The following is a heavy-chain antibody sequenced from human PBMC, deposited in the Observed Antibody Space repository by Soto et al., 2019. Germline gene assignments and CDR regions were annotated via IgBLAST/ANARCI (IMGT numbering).Heavy chain of an antibody. CDR1: GFTFSSYG. J-gene: IGHJ6*03. V-gene: IGHV3-33*01. D-gene: IGHD6-25*01. CDR2: IWYDGSNK. Sequence: QVQLVESGGGVVQPGRSLRLSCAASGFTFSSYGMHWVRQAPGKGLEWVAVIWYDGSNKYYADSVKGRFTISRDNSKNTLYLQMNSLRAEDTAVYYCAREEYSSGGGGDYYYYYMDVWGKGTTVTVSS. CDR3: AREEYSSGGGGDYYYYYMDV.